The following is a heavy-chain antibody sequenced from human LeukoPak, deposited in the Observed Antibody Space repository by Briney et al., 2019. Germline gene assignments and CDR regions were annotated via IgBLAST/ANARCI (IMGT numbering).Heavy chain of an antibody. Sequence: SQTLSLTCTVSGGSISSGGYYWSWTRQHPGKGLEWIGSIYYSGSTYYNPSLKSRVTISVDTSKNQFSLKLSSVTAADTAVYYCARTYYYDSSGYYSRYFQHWGQGTLVTVSS. J-gene: IGHJ1*01. CDR1: GGSISSGGYY. CDR2: IYYSGST. CDR3: ARTYYYDSSGYYSRYFQH. D-gene: IGHD3-22*01. V-gene: IGHV4-30-2*03.